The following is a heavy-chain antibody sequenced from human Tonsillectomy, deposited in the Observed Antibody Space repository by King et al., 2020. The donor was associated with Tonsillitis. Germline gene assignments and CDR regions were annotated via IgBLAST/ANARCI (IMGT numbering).Heavy chain of an antibody. Sequence: VQLQESGPGLVKPSQTLSLTCSVSGDSISGGSYYWSWIRQHPGKGLEWIGYIYYSGDTYYNPSLKSRLTISVDTSKNHFSLKLTSVTAADTAVYYCGGYEGGVFDPWGQGTLVTVSS. CDR1: GDSISGGSYY. CDR2: IYYSGDT. CDR3: GGYEGGVFDP. J-gene: IGHJ5*02. V-gene: IGHV4-31*03. D-gene: IGHD2-15*01.